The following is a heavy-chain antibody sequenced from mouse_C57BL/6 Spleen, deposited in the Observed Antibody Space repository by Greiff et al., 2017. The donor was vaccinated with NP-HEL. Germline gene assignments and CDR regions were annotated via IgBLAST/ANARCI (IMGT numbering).Heavy chain of an antibody. CDR3: ARPARGGYYFDY. CDR1: GFTFSSYT. V-gene: IGHV5-9*04. Sequence: EVKLVESGGGLVKPGGSLKLSCAASGFTFSSYTMSWVRQTPEKRLEWVATISGGGGNTYYPDSVKGRFTISRDNAKNTLYLQKSSLRSEDTAVYYCARPARGGYYFDYWGQGTTLTVSS. CDR2: ISGGGGNT. J-gene: IGHJ2*01.